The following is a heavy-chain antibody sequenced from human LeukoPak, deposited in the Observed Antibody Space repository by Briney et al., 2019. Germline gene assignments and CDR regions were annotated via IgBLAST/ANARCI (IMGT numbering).Heavy chain of an antibody. D-gene: IGHD6-19*01. CDR3: ARGPGIAVAPLQH. CDR1: GFTLSTYS. CDR2: ISGSRSDI. Sequence: GSLRLSCAVPGFTLSTYSMSWVRQAPGKGLEWVSSISGSRSDIYYADSVKGRFTISSDNAKNSLYLQMNSLRAEDTAVYYCARGPGIAVAPLQHWGQGTLVTVSS. J-gene: IGHJ1*01. V-gene: IGHV3-21*01.